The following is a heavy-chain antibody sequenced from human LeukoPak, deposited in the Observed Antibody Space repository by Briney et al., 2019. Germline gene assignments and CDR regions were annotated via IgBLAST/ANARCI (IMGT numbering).Heavy chain of an antibody. CDR2: FNPGGDSS. D-gene: IGHD3-10*01. J-gene: IGHJ4*02. CDR3: ARDHFYGSGSSYGGPDY. V-gene: IGHV1-46*01. Sequence: ASVKVSCKASGYIFTNYYIHWVRQAPGQELEWLGIFNPGGDSSTYAQKFQGRVTMTRDTSTSTLSMELYSLSSDDTTVYYCARDHFYGSGSSYGGPDYWGQGTLVTVSS. CDR1: GYIFTNYY.